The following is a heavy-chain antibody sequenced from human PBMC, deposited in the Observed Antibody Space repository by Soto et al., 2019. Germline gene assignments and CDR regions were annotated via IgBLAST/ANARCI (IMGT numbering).Heavy chain of an antibody. V-gene: IGHV4-39*01. CDR2: IYYSGST. CDR3: ARHYPFGSGSYSQYYFDS. CDR1: GGSISSSRYY. Sequence: SETLSLTCAVSGGSISSSRYYWAWIRQPPGKGLDWIGNIYYSGSTYYNPSINSRITISVDTSKNQFSLRLNSVTAADTAVYYCARHYPFGSGSYSQYYFDSWGRGTPVTVSS. J-gene: IGHJ4*02. D-gene: IGHD3-10*01.